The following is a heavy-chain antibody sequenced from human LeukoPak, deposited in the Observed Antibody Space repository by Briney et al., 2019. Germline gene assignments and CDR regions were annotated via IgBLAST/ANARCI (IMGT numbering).Heavy chain of an antibody. D-gene: IGHD5-12*01. CDR2: IYRGGNT. J-gene: IGHJ4*02. V-gene: IGHV3-53*01. CDR3: GRGFSGYECFDY. Sequence: PGGSLRLSCAASGFSVNSNFMIWVRQAPGKWLEWVSVIYRGGNTYYADSVNGRFTISRENSKHTLYLQMNSLRAGDTVVYYSGRGFSGYECFDYWGQGTLVTVSS. CDR1: GFSVNSNF.